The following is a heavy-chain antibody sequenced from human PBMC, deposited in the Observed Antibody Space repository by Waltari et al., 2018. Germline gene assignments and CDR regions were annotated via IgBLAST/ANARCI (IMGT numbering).Heavy chain of an antibody. J-gene: IGHJ4*02. Sequence: EVQLVESGGGLVQPGGSLRLSGAASGFIFSNYRMGRVRQAPGRGLEWVADIRHIGSEKYYVESVKGRFTISRDNAENTLYLQMNSLRAEDTAVYYCAKDLGIGGGTTEFDHWGQGTLVTVSS. CDR3: AKDLGIGGGTTEFDH. CDR2: IRHIGSEK. V-gene: IGHV3-7*01. CDR1: GFIFSNYR. D-gene: IGHD1-1*01.